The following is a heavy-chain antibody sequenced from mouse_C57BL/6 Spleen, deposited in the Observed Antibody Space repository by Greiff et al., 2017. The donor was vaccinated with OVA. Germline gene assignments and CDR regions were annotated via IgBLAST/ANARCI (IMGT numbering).Heavy chain of an antibody. J-gene: IGHJ2*01. CDR2: IRNKANGYTT. Sequence: EVKVEESGGGLVQPGGSLSLSCAASGFTFTDYYMSWVRQPPGKALEWLGFIRNKANGYTTEYSASVKGRFTISRDNSQSILYLQMNALRAEDSATYYCARANPYYFDYWGQGTTLTVSS. CDR3: ARANPYYFDY. CDR1: GFTFTDYY. V-gene: IGHV7-3*01.